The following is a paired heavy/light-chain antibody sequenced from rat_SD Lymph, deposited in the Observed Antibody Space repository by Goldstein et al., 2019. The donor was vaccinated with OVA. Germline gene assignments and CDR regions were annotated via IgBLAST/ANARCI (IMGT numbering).Light chain of an antibody. Sequence: DIVLTQSPALAVSRGQRATISCKTNQNVDYYGKNYMNWYQQKPGQQPKLLIYLASNFPSGIPARFSGRGSGTDFTLTIDPVEADDTATYYCQQSRTLWTFGGGTKLELK. V-gene: IGKV3S1*01. CDR1: QNVDYYGKNY. CDR3: QQSRTLWT. CDR2: LAS. J-gene: IGKJ1*01.
Heavy chain of an antibody. D-gene: IGHD1-11*01. Sequence: EVQLVESGGGLVQPGRSMKLSCAASGFTFSNYYMAWVRQAPTKGLEWVASINTGGGNTYYRDSVKGRFTISRDNAESTLYLQMDSLRSEDTATYYCASLPEALSGFDYWGQGVMVTVSS. J-gene: IGHJ2*01. CDR2: INTGGGNT. CDR1: GFTFSNYY. CDR3: ASLPEALSGFDY. V-gene: IGHV5-25*01.